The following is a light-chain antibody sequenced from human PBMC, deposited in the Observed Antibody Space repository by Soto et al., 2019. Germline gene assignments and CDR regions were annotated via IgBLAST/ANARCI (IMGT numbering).Light chain of an antibody. Sequence: DIQMTQSPSTLSASVGDRVTITCRASQSVSSWLAWYQQKPGKAPKLLIYEASTLESGVSSRFSGSGSGTEFTLTISSLQPDAFATYFCQQYNSYSPLTFGGGTKVEIK. CDR2: EAS. CDR1: QSVSSW. J-gene: IGKJ4*01. V-gene: IGKV1-5*03. CDR3: QQYNSYSPLT.